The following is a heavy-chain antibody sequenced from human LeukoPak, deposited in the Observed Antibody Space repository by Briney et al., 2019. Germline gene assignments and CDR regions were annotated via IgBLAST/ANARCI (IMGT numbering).Heavy chain of an antibody. V-gene: IGHV1-2*02. Sequence: GASVKVSCKASGYTFTGYYMHWVRQAPGQGLEWMGWINPNSGGTNYAQKFQGRVTMTRDTSISTAYMELSSLTSDDTAVYYCARKKPHGSGSYSPDAKDGMDVWGQGTTVTVSS. CDR1: GYTFTGYY. CDR3: ARKKPHGSGSYSPDAKDGMDV. D-gene: IGHD3-10*01. CDR2: INPNSGGT. J-gene: IGHJ6*02.